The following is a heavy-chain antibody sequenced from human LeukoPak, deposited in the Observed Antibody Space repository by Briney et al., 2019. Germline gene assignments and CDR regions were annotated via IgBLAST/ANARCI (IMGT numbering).Heavy chain of an antibody. CDR3: ARERGFMTSFDY. D-gene: IGHD5-12*01. CDR1: GFTFSSYS. CDR2: ISSRSIYI. V-gene: IGHV3-21*01. J-gene: IGHJ4*02. Sequence: TGGSLRLSCAASGFTFSSYSMNWVRQAPGRGLEWVSSISSRSIYIYYAESVRGRFTISRDNAKNSLYLQMNSLRAEDTAVYYCARERGFMTSFDYWGQGTLVTVSS.